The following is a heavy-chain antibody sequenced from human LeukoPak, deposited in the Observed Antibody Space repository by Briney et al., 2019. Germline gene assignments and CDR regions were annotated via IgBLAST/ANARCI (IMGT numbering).Heavy chain of an antibody. Sequence: ASVKVSCKASGYTFIGYFIHWVRQAPGQGLEWMGWINPNSGGTNYAQMFQGRVTMTRDTSISTGYMELRRLTSDDTAVYYCARDYYDSSGYIWGQGTLVTVSS. CDR1: GYTFIGYF. CDR2: INPNSGGT. CDR3: ARDYYDSSGYI. J-gene: IGHJ4*02. D-gene: IGHD3-22*01. V-gene: IGHV1-2*02.